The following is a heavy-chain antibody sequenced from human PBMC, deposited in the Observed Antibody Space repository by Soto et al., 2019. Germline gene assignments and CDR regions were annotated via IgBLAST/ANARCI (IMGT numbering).Heavy chain of an antibody. CDR3: ARTPGGYYDSSGYSPAPDY. J-gene: IGHJ4*02. CDR2: TYPGDSDT. Sequence: PGESLKISCKGSGYSFTSYWIGWVRQMPGKGLEWMGITYPGDSDTRYSPSFQGQVTISADKSISTAYLQWSSLKASDTAMYYCARTPGGYYDSSGYSPAPDYWGQGTLVTVSS. CDR1: GYSFTSYW. D-gene: IGHD3-22*01. V-gene: IGHV5-51*01.